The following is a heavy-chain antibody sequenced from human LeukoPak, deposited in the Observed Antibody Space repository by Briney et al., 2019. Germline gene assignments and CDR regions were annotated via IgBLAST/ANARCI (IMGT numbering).Heavy chain of an antibody. CDR1: GFTFSSYS. D-gene: IGHD6-13*01. Sequence: GGSLRLSXAASGFTFSSYSMNWVRQAPGKGLEWVSYISSSSGTIYYADSVKGRFTISRDNAKNSLYLQVNSLRPEDTAVHYCARGLNSGVGPAAYWGQGTLVTVSS. V-gene: IGHV3-48*01. CDR2: ISSSSGTI. J-gene: IGHJ4*02. CDR3: ARGLNSGVGPAAY.